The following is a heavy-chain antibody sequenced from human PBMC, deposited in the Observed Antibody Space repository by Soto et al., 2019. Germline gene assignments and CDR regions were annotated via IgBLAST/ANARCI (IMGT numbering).Heavy chain of an antibody. D-gene: IGHD1-1*01. J-gene: IGHJ4*02. CDR1: GFTFSSYA. CDR2: ISRSGGAT. Sequence: LRLSCAASGFTFSSYAMSWVRQAPGKGLDSLSSISRSGGATYYAASLKARFTFSRHNSKNTLYLQMNSLRAEDTAVYYCAKFGMATTKRSPPYYIDYWGQGALVTVSS. CDR3: AKFGMATTKRSPPYYIDY. V-gene: IGHV3-23*01.